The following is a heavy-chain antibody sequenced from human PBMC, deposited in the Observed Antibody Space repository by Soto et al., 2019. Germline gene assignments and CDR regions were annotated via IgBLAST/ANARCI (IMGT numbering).Heavy chain of an antibody. CDR2: IYFRGST. CDR1: GGAISSGTNY. Sequence: SETLSLTCSVSGGAISSGTNYWGWVRRAPGKGLEWIGNIYFRGSTYYNPSLKSRVTIAIDTSKNQFSLKLRSVTAADAAVYYCARMGYATGWYHFDYWGQGALVTVSS. CDR3: ARMGYATGWYHFDY. V-gene: IGHV4-39*01. D-gene: IGHD2-8*01. J-gene: IGHJ4*02.